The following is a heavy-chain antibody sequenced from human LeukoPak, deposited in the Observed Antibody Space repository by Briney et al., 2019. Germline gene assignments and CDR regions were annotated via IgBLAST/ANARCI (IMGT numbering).Heavy chain of an antibody. CDR1: GGSISSYY. V-gene: IGHV4-59*01. J-gene: IGHJ6*03. CDR3: ARSNRPLYYYYYMDV. D-gene: IGHD6-6*01. CDR2: IYYSGST. Sequence: SETLSLTCTVSGGSISSYYWSWIRQPPGKGLEWIGYIYYSGSTNYNPSLKSRVTISVDTSKNQFSLKLSSVTAADTAVYYCARSNRPLYYYYYMDVWSKGTTVTVSS.